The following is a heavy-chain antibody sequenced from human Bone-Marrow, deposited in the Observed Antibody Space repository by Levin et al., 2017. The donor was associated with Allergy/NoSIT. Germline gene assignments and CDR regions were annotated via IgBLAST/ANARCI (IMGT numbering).Heavy chain of an antibody. CDR2: MYVNGAT. V-gene: IGHV4-4*07. Sequence: PSETLSLTCTVSGGSLNNYYWAWIRQPVGKGLEWIGRMYVNGATNSNPSLKSRVTMSVDTSKNQFSLKLTSVSAADTAVYYCARDNPAALTAGFWYFDLWGRGTLVTVSS. CDR1: GGSLNNYY. J-gene: IGHJ2*01. CDR3: ARDNPAALTAGFWYFDL. D-gene: IGHD2-2*01.